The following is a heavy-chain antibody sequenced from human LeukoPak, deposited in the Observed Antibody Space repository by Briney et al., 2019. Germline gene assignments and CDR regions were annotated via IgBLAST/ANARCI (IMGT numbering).Heavy chain of an antibody. D-gene: IGHD3-10*01. V-gene: IGHV4-38-2*01. Sequence: SETLSLTCAVSGYSLSSGYYWGWIRQPPGKGLEWIGSIYHSGSTYYNPSLKSRVTISVDTSKNQFSLKLSSVTAADTAVYYCARPSRYYYGSGSYLTKYYFDYWGQGTLVTVSS. CDR2: IYHSGST. CDR3: ARPSRYYYGSGSYLTKYYFDY. J-gene: IGHJ4*02. CDR1: GYSLSSGYY.